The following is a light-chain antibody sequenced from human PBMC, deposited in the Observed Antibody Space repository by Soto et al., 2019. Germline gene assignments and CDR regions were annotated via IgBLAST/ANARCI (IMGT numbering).Light chain of an antibody. J-gene: IGKJ2*01. CDR1: QGIRND. V-gene: IGKV1-17*01. CDR2: GAF. Sequence: DIQMTQSPSALSASVGDRVTITCRASQGIRNDLSWYQQKPGKAPKRLIYGAFPLQSGIPSRFSGSGSRTEFTLTISSLQPEDLAIYFCLEHRTYPYTFGQGTKLEIK. CDR3: LEHRTYPYT.